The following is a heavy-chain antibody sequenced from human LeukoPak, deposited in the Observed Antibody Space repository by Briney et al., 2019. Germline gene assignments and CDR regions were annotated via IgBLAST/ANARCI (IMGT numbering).Heavy chain of an antibody. D-gene: IGHD2-21*02. CDR2: IYYSGST. J-gene: IGHJ4*02. CDR1: GGSVSISSYY. Sequence: SETLSLTCTVSGGSVSISSYYWGWIRQPPGKGLEWIGSIYYSGSTYYNPSLKSRVTISIDTSKNQFSLRLSSVTAADTAVYYCARIGIVVVTPYFEYWGQGTLVTVSS. CDR3: ARIGIVVVTPYFEY. V-gene: IGHV4-39*07.